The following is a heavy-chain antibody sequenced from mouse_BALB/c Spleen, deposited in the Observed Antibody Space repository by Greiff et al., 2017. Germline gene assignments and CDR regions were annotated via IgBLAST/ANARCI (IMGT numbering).Heavy chain of an antibody. V-gene: IGHV5-12-2*01. CDR1: GFTFSSYT. Sequence: VQLKESGGGLVQPGGSLKLSCAASGFTFSSYTMSWVRQTPEKRLEWVAYISNGGGSTYYPDTVKGRFTISRDNAKNTLYLQMSSLKSEDTAMYYCARHTTATWFAYWGQGTLVTVSA. J-gene: IGHJ3*01. CDR2: ISNGGGST. CDR3: ARHTTATWFAY. D-gene: IGHD1-2*01.